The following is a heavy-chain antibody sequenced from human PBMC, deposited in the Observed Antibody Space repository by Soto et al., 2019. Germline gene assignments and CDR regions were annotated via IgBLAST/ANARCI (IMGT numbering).Heavy chain of an antibody. Sequence: PGGSLRLSCAASGFTFSSYGMHWVRQAPGKGLEWVAVISYDGSNKYYADSVKGRFTISRDNSKNTLYLQMNSLRAEDTAVYYCAKGYDFWSGYFVDYWGQGTLVTAPQ. J-gene: IGHJ4*02. D-gene: IGHD3-3*01. CDR2: ISYDGSNK. CDR1: GFTFSSYG. V-gene: IGHV3-30*18. CDR3: AKGYDFWSGYFVDY.